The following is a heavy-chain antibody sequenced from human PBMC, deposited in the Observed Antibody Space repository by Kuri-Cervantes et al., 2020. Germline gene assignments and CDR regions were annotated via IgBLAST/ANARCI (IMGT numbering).Heavy chain of an antibody. CDR2: IGYDGSDK. CDR1: GFTFWAYG. Sequence: GGSLRLSCAASGFTFWAYGMHWVRQAPGKGLEWVAFIGYDGSDKYYADSVKGRFTISRDNSKNTLYLQMKSLRTDDTAVYYCARDLGSSWYEGFDYWGQGTLVTVSS. CDR3: ARDLGSSWYEGFDY. J-gene: IGHJ4*02. D-gene: IGHD6-13*01. V-gene: IGHV3-30*02.